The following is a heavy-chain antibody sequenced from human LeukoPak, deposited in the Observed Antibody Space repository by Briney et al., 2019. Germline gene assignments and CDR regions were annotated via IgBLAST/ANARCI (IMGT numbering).Heavy chain of an antibody. D-gene: IGHD6-13*01. V-gene: IGHV4-59*01. CDR2: IYYNGST. CDR1: GGSIGLYH. CDR3: ARDRAAGSDWLDP. Sequence: SETLSLTCTVSGGSIGLYHWSWIRQPPGKGLEWIGYIYYNGSTKFNPSLKSRVTMSVDTSKKQSSLNMKSMTAADTAVYYCARDRAAGSDWLDPWGQGTLVTVSS. J-gene: IGHJ5*02.